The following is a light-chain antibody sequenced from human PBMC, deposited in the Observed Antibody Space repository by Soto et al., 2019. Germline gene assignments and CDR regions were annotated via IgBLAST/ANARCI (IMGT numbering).Light chain of an antibody. Sequence: EIVMTQSPATLSVSPGDRATLSCRASESDSSNLAWYQQKPGQAPRLLIYGASTRATGIPARFSGSGSGTEFTLTISSRQSEDFAVYYCQQYNNWPPWTFGQGTKVEIK. J-gene: IGKJ1*01. CDR3: QQYNNWPPWT. CDR2: GAS. CDR1: ESDSSN. V-gene: IGKV3-15*01.